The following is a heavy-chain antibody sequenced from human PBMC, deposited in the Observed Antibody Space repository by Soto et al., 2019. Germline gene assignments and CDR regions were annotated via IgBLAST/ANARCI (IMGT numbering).Heavy chain of an antibody. CDR3: ARAGGWLQFGGMDV. CDR2: IYYSGST. J-gene: IGHJ6*02. Sequence: SETLSLTCTVSGGSISSGDYYWSWIRQPPGKGLEWIGYIYYSGSTYYNPSLKSRVTISVDTSKNQFSLKLSSVTAADTDVYYCARAGGWLQFGGMDVWGQGTTVTGSS. V-gene: IGHV4-30-4*01. CDR1: GGSISSGDYY. D-gene: IGHD5-12*01.